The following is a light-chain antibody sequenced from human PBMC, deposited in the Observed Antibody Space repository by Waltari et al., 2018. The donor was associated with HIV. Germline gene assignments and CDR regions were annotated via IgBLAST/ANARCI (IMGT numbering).Light chain of an antibody. J-gene: IGLJ2*01. V-gene: IGLV2-14*01. CDR3: SSYTSSSTVV. Sequence: QSALTQPASVSGSPGQSLTISCTGTSSDVGGYTFVSWYQQHPGKAPKLMIYEVSNRPSGVSNRFSGSKSGNTASLTISGLQAEDEADYSCSSYTSSSTVVFGGGTKLTVL. CDR2: EVS. CDR1: SSDVGGYTF.